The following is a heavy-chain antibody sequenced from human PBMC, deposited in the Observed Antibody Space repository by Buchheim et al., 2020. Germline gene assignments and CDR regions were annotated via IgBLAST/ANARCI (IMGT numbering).Heavy chain of an antibody. V-gene: IGHV3-33*01. D-gene: IGHD1-26*01. CDR2: IWSDGSKK. CDR1: GFTFRNYG. CDR3: ARQGATQVGYGMDV. Sequence: QVQLVESGGGVVQPGRSLRLSCAASGFTFRNYGMHWVRQAPGKGLEWVAVIWSDGSKKYYEDSVKGRFTISRDTSKNTLYLQMNSLRAEDTAVFYCARQGATQVGYGMDVWGQGTT. J-gene: IGHJ6*02.